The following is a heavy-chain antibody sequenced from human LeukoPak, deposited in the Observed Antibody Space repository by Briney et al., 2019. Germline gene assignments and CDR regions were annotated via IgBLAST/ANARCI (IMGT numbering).Heavy chain of an antibody. CDR1: GGSISSGGYS. D-gene: IGHD3-10*01. J-gene: IGHJ4*02. V-gene: IGHV4-30-4*07. Sequence: PSETLSLTCAVSGGSISSGGYSWSWIRQPPGKGLEWIGYIYYSGSTYYNPSLKSRVTISVDTSKNQFSLKLSSVTAADAAVYYCARHLQDYYGSGSYYKKSKYYFDYWGQGTLVTVSS. CDR2: IYYSGST. CDR3: ARHLQDYYGSGSYYKKSKYYFDY.